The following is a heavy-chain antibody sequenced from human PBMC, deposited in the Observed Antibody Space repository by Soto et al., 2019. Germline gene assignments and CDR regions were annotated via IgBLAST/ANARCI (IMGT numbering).Heavy chain of an antibody. J-gene: IGHJ3*02. CDR3: AKVVIYGDHRAGAFDI. CDR1: RFTFSNYA. D-gene: IGHD4-17*01. Sequence: GGSLRLSCAASRFTFSNYAMTWVRQAPGKGLEWVSVVSDGGDSTYYAASVRGRFTISRDNSKDTLYLQMNSLRAEDTAVYYCAKVVIYGDHRAGAFDIWGRGTMVTVS. CDR2: VSDGGDST. V-gene: IGHV3-23*01.